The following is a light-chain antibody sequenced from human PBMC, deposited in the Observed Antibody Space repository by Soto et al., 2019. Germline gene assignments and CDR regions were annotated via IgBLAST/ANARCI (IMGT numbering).Light chain of an antibody. Sequence: IVLTQSPATLSLSPGERAALSCRASQSVSTSLAWYQHKPGQAPRLFIYDAFKRAPGIPARFSGSGSGTDFTLTISSLEPEDFAVYYCQVRDVWPSFGQGTKVEIK. CDR1: QSVSTS. V-gene: IGKV3-11*01. CDR2: DAF. J-gene: IGKJ1*01. CDR3: QVRDVWPS.